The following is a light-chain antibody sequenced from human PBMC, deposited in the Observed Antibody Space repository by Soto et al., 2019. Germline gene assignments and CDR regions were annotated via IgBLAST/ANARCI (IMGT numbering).Light chain of an antibody. CDR1: QSVSSSY. V-gene: IGKV3-20*01. J-gene: IGKJ4*01. CDR2: GAS. CDR3: QQYGRSTLT. Sequence: ESVLTPSPGTLSLSPVERATLSCRASQSVSSSYLAWYQQKPGQAPRLLIYGASSRATGIPDRFSGSGSGTDFTLTIIRLEPEDFAVYYCQQYGRSTLTFGRGTKLEIK.